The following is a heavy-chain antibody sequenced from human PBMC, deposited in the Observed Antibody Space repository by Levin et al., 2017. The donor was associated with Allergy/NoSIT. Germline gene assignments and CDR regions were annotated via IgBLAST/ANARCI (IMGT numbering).Heavy chain of an antibody. D-gene: IGHD6-13*01. V-gene: IGHV3-30-3*01. CDR3: AREQYSNSWYQGPPWQWFDP. J-gene: IGHJ5*02. CDR2: ISYDGSNK. CDR1: GFTFSRYG. Sequence: QRGESLKISCAASGFTFSRYGMHWVRQAPGKGLEWVAVISYDGSNKYYADSVKGRFTISRDNSKNTLYLQMNSLRAEDTAVYYCAREQYSNSWYQGPPWQWFDPWGQGTLVTVSS.